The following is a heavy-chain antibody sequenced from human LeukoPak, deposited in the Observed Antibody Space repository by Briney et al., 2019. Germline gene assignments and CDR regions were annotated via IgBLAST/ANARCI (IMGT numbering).Heavy chain of an antibody. V-gene: IGHV3-74*01. CDR3: AKNCRGLPDEPFDY. CDR2: INSDGSST. Sequence: GGSLRLSCAASGFTFSSYWMHWVRQAPGKGLVWVSRINSDGSSTSYADSVKGRFTISRDNSKNTLYVQMNSLRAEDTAVYYCAKNCRGLPDEPFDYWGQGTLVTVSS. D-gene: IGHD4-17*01. CDR1: GFTFSSYW. J-gene: IGHJ4*02.